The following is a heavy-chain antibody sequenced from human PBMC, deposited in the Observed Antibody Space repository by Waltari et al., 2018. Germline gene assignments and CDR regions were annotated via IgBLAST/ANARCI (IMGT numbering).Heavy chain of an antibody. V-gene: IGHV3-74*03. CDR2: INTDGSSR. D-gene: IGHD4-4*01. CDR3: AIDCPRHQNSPCLDV. Sequence: HLVQSGGGLVQPGGSLSLACEGPGFPFNRYWLYWDRQVPGKGLMWVSRINTDGSSRPYADSVKGRFTISRDNARDTVYLQMDSLTVEDTAVYYCAIDCPRHQNSPCLDVWGQGTTVTVSS. CDR1: GFPFNRYW. J-gene: IGHJ6*02.